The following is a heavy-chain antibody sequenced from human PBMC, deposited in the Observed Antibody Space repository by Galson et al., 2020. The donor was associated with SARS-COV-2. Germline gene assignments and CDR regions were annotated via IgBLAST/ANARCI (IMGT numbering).Heavy chain of an antibody. CDR1: GFTFSHAW. V-gene: IGHV3-15*01. CDR2: IKSKSDGGTT. CDR3: TVFDSICTNGVCSYYSYGMDV. D-gene: IGHD2-8*01. Sequence: GGSLRLSCAASGFTFSHAWMSWVRQAPRTGLEWVGRIKSKSDGGTTDYAAPVKGRFTISRDDSKNMLYLQMNSLKTEDTGVYYCTVFDSICTNGVCSYYSYGMDVWGQGTTVTVSS. J-gene: IGHJ6*02.